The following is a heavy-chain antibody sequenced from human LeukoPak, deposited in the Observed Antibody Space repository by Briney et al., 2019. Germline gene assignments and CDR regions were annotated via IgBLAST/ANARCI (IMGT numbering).Heavy chain of an antibody. Sequence: SETLSLTCTVSGGSISSGDHYWSWIRQPPGKGLEWIGYIYYSGSTYYNPSLKSRVTISVDTSKNQFSLKLSSVTAADTAVYYCARVRVLIYNWFDPWGQGTLVTVSS. V-gene: IGHV4-30-4*08. J-gene: IGHJ5*02. D-gene: IGHD2-8*02. CDR1: GGSISSGDHY. CDR2: IYYSGST. CDR3: ARVRVLIYNWFDP.